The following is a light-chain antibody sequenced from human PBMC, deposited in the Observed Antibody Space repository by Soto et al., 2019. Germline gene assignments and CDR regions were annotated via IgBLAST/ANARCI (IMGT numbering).Light chain of an antibody. CDR2: DAS. Sequence: GDRVTITCRASQSISSWLAWYQQKPGKAPKLLIYDASSLESGVPSRLSGSGSGTEFTLTISSLQPDDFATYYCQQYNSWWTFGQGTKVE. CDR3: QQYNSWWT. CDR1: QSISSW. J-gene: IGKJ1*01. V-gene: IGKV1-5*01.